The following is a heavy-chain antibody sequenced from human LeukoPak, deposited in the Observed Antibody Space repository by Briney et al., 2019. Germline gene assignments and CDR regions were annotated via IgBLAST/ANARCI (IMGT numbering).Heavy chain of an antibody. V-gene: IGHV3-48*03. D-gene: IGHD3-22*01. CDR1: GFTFSSYE. CDR2: ISSSGSTI. J-gene: IGHJ4*02. Sequence: GGSLRLSCAASGFTFSSYEMNWVRQAPGKGLERVSYISSSGSTIYYADSVKGRFTISRDNAKNSLYLQMNSLRAEDTAVYYCARGKSDSSGYYYGSSKLDYWGQGTLVTVSS. CDR3: ARGKSDSSGYYYGSSKLDY.